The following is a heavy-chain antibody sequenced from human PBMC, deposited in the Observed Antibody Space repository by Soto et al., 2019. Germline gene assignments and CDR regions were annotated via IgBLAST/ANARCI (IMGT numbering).Heavy chain of an antibody. CDR1: GGSISSGDYY. CDR2: IYYSGST. Sequence: ASETLSLTCTVSGGSISSGDYYWSWIRQPPGKGLEWIGYIYYSGSTYYNPSLKSRVTISVDTSKNQFSLKLSSVTAADTAGYYCAREGKAAAAPPNLDYWGKGTRVTVSS. V-gene: IGHV4-30-4*01. J-gene: IGHJ4*02. D-gene: IGHD6-13*01. CDR3: AREGKAAAAPPNLDY.